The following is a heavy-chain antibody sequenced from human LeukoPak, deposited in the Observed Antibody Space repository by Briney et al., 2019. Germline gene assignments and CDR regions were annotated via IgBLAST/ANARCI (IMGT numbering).Heavy chain of an antibody. Sequence: GGSLRLSCAASGFTFSSYCMSWVRQAPGKGLEWVSNIKQDGSEKYYVDSVKGRFIISRDNAKNSLYLQMNSLRAEDTAVYYCAKGAFRDQVQGYYYMDVWGKGTTVTVSS. D-gene: IGHD3-10*01. J-gene: IGHJ6*03. V-gene: IGHV3-7*01. CDR1: GFTFSSYC. CDR3: AKGAFRDQVQGYYYMDV. CDR2: IKQDGSEK.